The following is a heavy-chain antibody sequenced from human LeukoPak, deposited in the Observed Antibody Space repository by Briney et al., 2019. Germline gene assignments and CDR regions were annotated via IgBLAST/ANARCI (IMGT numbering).Heavy chain of an antibody. CDR1: GGSISSTSYY. CDR2: GYYSGST. V-gene: IGHV4-39*01. Sequence: SETLSLTCTVSGGSISSTSYYWGRIRQPPGKGLEWIGSGYYSGSTYYNLSLKSRVTISVDTSKNQLSLKLSSVTAADTAVYYCATEGTSYGSGSYYNDRYYYYGMDVWGQGTTVTVSS. D-gene: IGHD3-10*01. CDR3: ATEGTSYGSGSYYNDRYYYYGMDV. J-gene: IGHJ6*02.